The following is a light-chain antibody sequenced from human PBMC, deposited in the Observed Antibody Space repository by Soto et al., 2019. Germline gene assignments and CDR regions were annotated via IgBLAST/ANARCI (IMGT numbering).Light chain of an antibody. CDR2: EVT. CDR3: SSDAGNYNYV. V-gene: IGLV2-8*01. J-gene: IGLJ1*01. Sequence: QSALTRPPSASGSPGQSVTIPCTGTSSDVGGYDHVSWYQQHPGKAPKLMIYEVTKRPAGVPDRFSGSKSGNTASLTVSGLQAEDEADYYYSSDAGNYNYVFGTGTKVTVL. CDR1: SSDVGGYDH.